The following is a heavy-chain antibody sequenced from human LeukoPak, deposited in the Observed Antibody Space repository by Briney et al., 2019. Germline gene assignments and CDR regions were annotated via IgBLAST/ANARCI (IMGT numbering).Heavy chain of an antibody. J-gene: IGHJ6*03. V-gene: IGHV3-64*01. CDR3: AKDEVVPGYYYTDV. D-gene: IGHD2-2*01. CDR1: GFTFSSYA. CDR2: ISSNGGST. Sequence: GGSLRLSCAASGFTFSSYAMHWVRQAPGKGLEYVSAISSNGGSTYYANSVKGRFTISRDNSKNTLYLQMNRLNADDTAVYYCAKDEVVPGYYYTDVWGRGTTVTISS.